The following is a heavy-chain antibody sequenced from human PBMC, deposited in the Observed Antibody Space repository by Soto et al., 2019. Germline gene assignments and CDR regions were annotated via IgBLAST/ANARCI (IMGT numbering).Heavy chain of an antibody. CDR1: GGSISSGGYY. D-gene: IGHD3-22*01. Sequence: PSETLSLTCTVSGGSISSGGYYWRWIRQHPGKGLEWIGYIYYSGSTYYNPSLKSRVTISVDTSKNQFSLKLSSVTAADTAVYYCARERQPSSGYYYSWLDPWGQGTLVTVSS. CDR2: IYYSGST. CDR3: ARERQPSSGYYYSWLDP. J-gene: IGHJ5*02. V-gene: IGHV4-31*03.